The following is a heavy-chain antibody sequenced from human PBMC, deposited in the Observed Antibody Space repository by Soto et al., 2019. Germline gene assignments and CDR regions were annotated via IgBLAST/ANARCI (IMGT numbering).Heavy chain of an antibody. Sequence: GGSLRLSCAASGFTFSTYTMNWVRQAPGKGLEWVSGIFGSGDSTFYADSVRGRFTVSRDNSKSTLFLQMNSLRAGDTAVYYCTKDAHPDGFWDIDYWGQGTPVTVFS. V-gene: IGHV3-23*01. D-gene: IGHD1-26*01. J-gene: IGHJ4*02. CDR1: GFTFSTYT. CDR3: TKDAHPDGFWDIDY. CDR2: IFGSGDST.